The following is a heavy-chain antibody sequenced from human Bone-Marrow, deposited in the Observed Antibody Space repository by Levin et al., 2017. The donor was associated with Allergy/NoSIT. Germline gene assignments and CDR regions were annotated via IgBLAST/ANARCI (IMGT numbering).Heavy chain of an antibody. V-gene: IGHV3-30-3*01. CDR3: ARFGYSSSWYYADWFDP. CDR1: GFTFSSYA. J-gene: IGHJ5*02. D-gene: IGHD6-13*01. CDR2: ISYDGSNK. Sequence: GSLRLSCAASGFTFSSYAMHWVRQAPGKGLEWVAVISYDGSNKYYADSVKGRFTISRDNSKNTLYLQMNSLRAEDTAVYYCARFGYSSSWYYADWFDPWGQGTLVTVSS.